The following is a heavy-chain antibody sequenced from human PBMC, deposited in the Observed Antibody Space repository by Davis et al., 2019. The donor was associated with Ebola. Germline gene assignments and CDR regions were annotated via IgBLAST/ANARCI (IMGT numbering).Heavy chain of an antibody. CDR3: ASPGIAAGAPRY. J-gene: IGHJ4*02. V-gene: IGHV1-46*02. CDR2: INPSGGTT. D-gene: IGHD6-13*01. Sequence: AASVKVSCTASGYTFNIYYLYWVRQAPGQGLEWMGIINPSGGTTSYAQKFQGRVTMTRDTSTSTVYMELISLRSEDTAVYYCASPGIAAGAPRYWGQGTLVTVS. CDR1: GYTFNIYY.